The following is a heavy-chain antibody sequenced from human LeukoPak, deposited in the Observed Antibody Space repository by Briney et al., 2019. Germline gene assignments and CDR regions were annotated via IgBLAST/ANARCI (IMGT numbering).Heavy chain of an antibody. V-gene: IGHV4-39*01. CDR1: GGSFSSTIYY. D-gene: IGHD2-21*02. CDR2: IHYSVRT. CDR3: ARQTVGYCGGDCYPELGY. J-gene: IGHJ4*02. Sequence: SQTLSLTCTVPGGSFSSTIYYWGWIRQPPGKGLEWIGTIHYSVRTSYQPSLKSRVTISVDTSKSQFSLTLSYVTAADTAVYYCARQTVGYCGGDCYPELGYWGQGTLVTVSS.